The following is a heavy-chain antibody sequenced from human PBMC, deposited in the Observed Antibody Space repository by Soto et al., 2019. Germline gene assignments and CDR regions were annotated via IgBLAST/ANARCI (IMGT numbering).Heavy chain of an antibody. V-gene: IGHV1-2*04. CDR1: GYTFTDYY. J-gene: IGHJ6*02. CDR2: IDPNSGGT. Sequence: ASVKVSCKSSGYTFTDYYIHWVRRAPGQGLEWMGWIDPNSGGTKFAQDFQGWVILTSDTSITTVYMEMTRLRSDDTAVYFCVRSEAGYFYYGMDVWGQGTTVTVS. CDR3: VRSEAGYFYYGMDV.